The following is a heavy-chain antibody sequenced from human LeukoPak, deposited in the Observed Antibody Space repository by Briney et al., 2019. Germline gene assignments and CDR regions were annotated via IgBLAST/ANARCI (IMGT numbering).Heavy chain of an antibody. CDR3: AGERGEEYSSGWYKRNYFDN. CDR1: GGSISSSSYY. V-gene: IGHV4-39*07. D-gene: IGHD6-19*01. CDR2: IYYSGGT. Sequence: SETLSLTCTVSGGSISSSSYYWGWIRQPPGKGLEWIGSIYYSGGTYYNPSLKSRVTISVDTSKNQFSLKLTSVTGADTAVYYCAGERGEEYSSGWYKRNYFDNWGQGIRVTVSS. J-gene: IGHJ4*02.